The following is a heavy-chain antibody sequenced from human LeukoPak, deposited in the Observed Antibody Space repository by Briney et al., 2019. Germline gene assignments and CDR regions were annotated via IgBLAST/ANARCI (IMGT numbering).Heavy chain of an antibody. J-gene: IGHJ4*02. Sequence: GGSLRLSCAASGFPFSNYAMSWVRQAPGKGLECVSVISGDGGTTYYADSVKGRFTISRDNSENTLYLQMNSLRAEDTAVYYCAKHLWRDLLWFGEGYYFGYWGQGTLVTVSS. D-gene: IGHD3-10*01. CDR1: GFPFSNYA. CDR2: ISGDGGTT. V-gene: IGHV3-23*01. CDR3: AKHLWRDLLWFGEGYYFGY.